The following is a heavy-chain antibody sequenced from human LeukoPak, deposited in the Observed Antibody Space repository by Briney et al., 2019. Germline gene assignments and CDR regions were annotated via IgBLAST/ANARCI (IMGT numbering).Heavy chain of an antibody. CDR3: ARTEYYYDSSGYFDL. D-gene: IGHD3-22*01. CDR2: IYYSGST. V-gene: IGHV4-39*07. Sequence: PSETLSLTCTVSGGSISSSSYYWGWIRQPPGKGLEWIGSIYYSGSTYYNPSLKSRVTISVDTSKNQFSLKLSSVTAADTAVYYCARTEYYYDSSGYFDLWGQGTLVTVSS. J-gene: IGHJ4*02. CDR1: GGSISSSSYY.